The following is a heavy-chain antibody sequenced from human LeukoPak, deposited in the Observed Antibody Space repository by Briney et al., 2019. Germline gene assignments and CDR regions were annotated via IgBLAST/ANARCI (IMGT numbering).Heavy chain of an antibody. CDR2: MNPNSGNT. CDR3: AVTRYCSSTSRWEDAFNI. J-gene: IGHJ3*02. CDR1: GYTFTSYD. Sequence: GASVKVSCKASGYTFTSYDINWVRQATGQGLEWMGWMNPNSGNTGYAQKFQGRVTITRNTSISTAYMELSSLRSEDTAVYYCAVTRYCSSTSRWEDAFNIWGQGTMVTVSS. V-gene: IGHV1-8*03. D-gene: IGHD2-2*01.